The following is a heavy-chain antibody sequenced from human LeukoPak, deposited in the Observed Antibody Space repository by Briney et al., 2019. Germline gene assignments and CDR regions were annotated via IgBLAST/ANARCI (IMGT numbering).Heavy chain of an antibody. V-gene: IGHV4-39*01. Sequence: SETLSLTCTVSGGSISSSSYYWGWIRQPPGKGLXWIGSIYYPGSAYYNPSLKSRVTMSVDTSKDQFSLRLSSVTAADTAVYSCARHPERYSYFDYWGQGTLVTVSS. CDR2: IYYPGSA. J-gene: IGHJ4*02. CDR3: ARHPERYSYFDY. CDR1: GGSISSSSYY. D-gene: IGHD5-18*01.